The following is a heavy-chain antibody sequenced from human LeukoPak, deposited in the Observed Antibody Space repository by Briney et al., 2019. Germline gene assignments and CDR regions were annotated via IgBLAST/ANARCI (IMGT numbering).Heavy chain of an antibody. CDR2: IIPIFGIA. CDR3: ARANLGRPVGHCSGGSCYSDSSWFDP. V-gene: IGHV1-69*15. J-gene: IGHJ5*02. D-gene: IGHD2-15*01. CDR1: GGTFSSYA. Sequence: ASVEVSCKASGGTFSSYAISWVRQAPGQGLEWMGRIIPIFGIANYAQKFQGRVTITADESTSTAYMELSSLRSEDTAVYYCARANLGRPVGHCSGGSCYSDSSWFDPWGQGTLVTVSS.